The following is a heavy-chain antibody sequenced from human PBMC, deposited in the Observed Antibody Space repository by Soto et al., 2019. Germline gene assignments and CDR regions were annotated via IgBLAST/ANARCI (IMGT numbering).Heavy chain of an antibody. J-gene: IGHJ6*02. CDR1: GFTFGSYG. D-gene: IGHD1-20*01. CDR3: AKDLYNWNDGNYYYYYGMDV. V-gene: IGHV3-30*18. Sequence: GGALRLSCAAYGFTFGSYGMHWVRQAPGKGLEWVAVISYDGSNKYYADSVKGRFTISRDNSKNTLYLQMNSLRAEDTAVYYCAKDLYNWNDGNYYYYYGMDVWGQGTTVTVSS. CDR2: ISYDGSNK.